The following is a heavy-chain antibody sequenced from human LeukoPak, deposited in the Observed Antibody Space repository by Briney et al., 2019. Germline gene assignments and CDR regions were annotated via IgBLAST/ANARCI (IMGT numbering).Heavy chain of an antibody. CDR2: INPKSGGT. J-gene: IGHJ4*02. CDR1: GYTFTDYY. D-gene: IGHD1-1*01. CDR3: ARATGFDY. V-gene: IGHV1-2*02. Sequence: ASVKVSCKASGYTFTDYYMHWVRQAPGQGLERMGWINPKSGGTNYAQKFQGRVSMTRDTSISTAYMELSRLTSDDTAVYHCARATGFDYWGQGTLVTVSS.